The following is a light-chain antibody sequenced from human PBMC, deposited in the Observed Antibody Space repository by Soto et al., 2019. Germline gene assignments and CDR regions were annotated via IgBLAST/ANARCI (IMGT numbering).Light chain of an antibody. V-gene: IGLV2-11*01. J-gene: IGLJ1*01. CDR2: DVT. Sequence: LTQLASFSGSPGRSFTISCTGPTVNVGGYNHVSWYQHHPGKVPKLIIYDVTKRPSGVPDRFSGSKSGNTASLTISGLQAEDEADYSCCSSAGTYTFVFRTGTKVTVL. CDR3: CSSAGTYTFV. CDR1: TVNVGGYNH.